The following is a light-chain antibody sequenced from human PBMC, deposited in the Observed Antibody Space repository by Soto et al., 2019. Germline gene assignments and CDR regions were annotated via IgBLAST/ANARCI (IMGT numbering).Light chain of an antibody. CDR2: GAS. CDR3: QQYGTSPPT. Sequence: EMVMTQSPATLSVSPWERATLSCRASQSLTSNLAWYQQKPGQAPRLLIYGASTRATGIPARFSGRGSGTDFTLTISSLEPEDFAVFYCQQYGTSPPTFGQGTKVDIK. CDR1: QSLTSN. V-gene: IGKV3-15*01. J-gene: IGKJ2*01.